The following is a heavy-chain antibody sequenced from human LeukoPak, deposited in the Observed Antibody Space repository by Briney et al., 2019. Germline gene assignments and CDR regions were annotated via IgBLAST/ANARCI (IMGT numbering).Heavy chain of an antibody. J-gene: IGHJ4*02. D-gene: IGHD6-19*01. CDR1: GGTFSSYA. Sequence: ASVKVSCKASGGTFSSYAISWVRQAPGQGLEWMGGIIPIFGTANYAQKFQGSVTITADESTSTAYMELSSLRSEDTAVYYCARERDGSGWYQPYFDYWGQGTLVTVSS. CDR2: IIPIFGTA. V-gene: IGHV1-69*13. CDR3: ARERDGSGWYQPYFDY.